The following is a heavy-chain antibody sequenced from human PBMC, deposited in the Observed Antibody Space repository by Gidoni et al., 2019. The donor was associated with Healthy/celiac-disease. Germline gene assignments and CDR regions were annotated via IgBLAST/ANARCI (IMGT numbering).Heavy chain of an antibody. J-gene: IGHJ4*02. D-gene: IGHD3-10*01. CDR1: GYSLTSYW. V-gene: IGHV5-51*01. CDR2: IYPGDSDT. Sequence: EVQLVQSGAEVKKPGESLKISCKGSGYSLTSYWIGWVRQMPGKGMEWMGIIYPGDSDTRYSPSFQGQVTISADKSISTAYLQWSSLKASDTAMYYCARPGKGSGSYYRQSDYWGQGTLVTVSS. CDR3: ARPGKGSGSYYRQSDY.